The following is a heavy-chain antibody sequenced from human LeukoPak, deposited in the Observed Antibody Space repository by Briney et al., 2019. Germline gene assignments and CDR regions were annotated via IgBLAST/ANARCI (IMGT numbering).Heavy chain of an antibody. J-gene: IGHJ4*02. Sequence: SETLSLTCTVSGGLTGSGTYYWGWIRQPPGKGLEWIGSHYYNGKTYYSPSLKSRVTISVDTSKNQFSLKLSSVTAADTAVYYCARRRYYYGSGSYPLDYWGQGTLVTVSS. CDR2: HYYNGKT. CDR3: ARRRYYYGSGSYPLDY. D-gene: IGHD3-10*01. V-gene: IGHV4-39*01. CDR1: GGLTGSGTYY.